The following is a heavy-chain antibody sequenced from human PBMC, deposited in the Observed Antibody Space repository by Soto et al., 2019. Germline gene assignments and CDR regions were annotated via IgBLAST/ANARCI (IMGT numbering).Heavy chain of an antibody. Sequence: GGSLRLSCAASGLTFDDYAMRWVRQATGKGLEWVSGISWNSGSIGYADSVKGRFTISRDNAKNSLYLQMNSLRAEDTALYYCAKGDGDLLYYFDYWGQGTLLTVSS. CDR3: AKGDGDLLYYFDY. J-gene: IGHJ4*02. CDR1: GLTFDDYA. CDR2: ISWNSGSI. V-gene: IGHV3-9*01. D-gene: IGHD4-17*01.